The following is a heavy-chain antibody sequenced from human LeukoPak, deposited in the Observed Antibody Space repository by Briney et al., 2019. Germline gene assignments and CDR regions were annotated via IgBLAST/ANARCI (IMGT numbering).Heavy chain of an antibody. CDR2: IISSSSYI. Sequence: GGSRRLSCAASGFTFSSYSMNWVRQPPGRGLDWVSSIISSSSYIYYADSVKGRFTISRDNAKNSLYLQMNSLRAEDTAVYYCARDRMYCSSTSCTFFDYWGQGTLVTVSS. CDR3: ARDRMYCSSTSCTFFDY. D-gene: IGHD2-2*01. V-gene: IGHV3-21*01. CDR1: GFTFSSYS. J-gene: IGHJ4*02.